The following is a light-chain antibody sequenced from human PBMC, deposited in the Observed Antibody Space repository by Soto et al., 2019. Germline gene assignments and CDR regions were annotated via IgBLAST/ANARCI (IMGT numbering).Light chain of an antibody. CDR1: SSDVGGYNY. Sequence: QSALTQPASVSGSPGQSITISCTGTSSDVGGYNYVSWYQQHPGKAPKLMIYGVSDRPSGISTRFSGSKSGDTASLTISGHQAEDEADYHCSSYTSSSTLDYVFGTGTKLTVL. J-gene: IGLJ1*01. CDR2: GVS. V-gene: IGLV2-14*01. CDR3: SSYTSSSTLDYV.